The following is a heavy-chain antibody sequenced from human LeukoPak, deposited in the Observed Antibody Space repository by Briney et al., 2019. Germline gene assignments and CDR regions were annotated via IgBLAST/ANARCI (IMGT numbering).Heavy chain of an antibody. CDR3: VKGYSSSWFPNGFDP. V-gene: IGHV3-9*01. CDR2: ISWNSGSI. D-gene: IGHD6-13*01. J-gene: IGHJ5*02. CDR1: GFTFSSYW. Sequence: PGGSLRLSCAASGFTFSSYWMHWVRQAPGKGLEWVSGISWNSGSIGYADSVKGRFTISRDNAKNSLYLQMNSLRAEDTALYYCVKGYSSSWFPNGFDPWGQGILVTVSS.